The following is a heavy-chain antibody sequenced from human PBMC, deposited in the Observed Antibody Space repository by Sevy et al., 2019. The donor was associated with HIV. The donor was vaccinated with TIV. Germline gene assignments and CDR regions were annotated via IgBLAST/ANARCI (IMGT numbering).Heavy chain of an antibody. Sequence: GGSLRLSCAASGFTFDDYGMSWVRQAPGKGLEWVSAINYNGGSTGYADSVKGRFTISRDNAKNSLYLQMNSLRAEDTALYYCARGGPLDAPDYWGQGTLVTVS. D-gene: IGHD3-3*01. V-gene: IGHV3-20*04. CDR1: GFTFDDYG. CDR2: INYNGGST. CDR3: ARGGPLDAPDY. J-gene: IGHJ4*02.